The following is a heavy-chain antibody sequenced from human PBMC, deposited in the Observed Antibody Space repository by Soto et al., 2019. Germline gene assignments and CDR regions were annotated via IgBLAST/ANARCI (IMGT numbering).Heavy chain of an antibody. J-gene: IGHJ4*02. V-gene: IGHV4-39*01. CDR2: IYYSGST. D-gene: IGHD5-12*01. CDR1: GGSISSSSYY. Sequence: NPSETLSLTCTVSGGSISSSSYYWGWIRQPPGKGLEWIGSIYYSGSTYYNPPLKSRVTISVDTSKNQFSLKLSSVTAADTAVYYCARKDIVATIIDYWGQGTLVTVSS. CDR3: ARKDIVATIIDY.